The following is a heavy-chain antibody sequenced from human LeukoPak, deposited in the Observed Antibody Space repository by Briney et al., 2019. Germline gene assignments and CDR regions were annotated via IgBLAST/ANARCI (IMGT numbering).Heavy chain of an antibody. J-gene: IGHJ4*02. CDR3: VRLLGGGALMDY. CDR2: ISWNSGRI. V-gene: IGHV3-9*01. CDR1: GCTFDEYA. Sequence: GRSLRVSCAASGCTFDEYAMHWVRQAPGKGLEWVAGISWNSGRIGYVGSVKGRFTISRNNAKNSLYLQMNSLRAEDTALYYCVRLLGGGALMDYWGQGTLVTVSS. D-gene: IGHD1-26*01.